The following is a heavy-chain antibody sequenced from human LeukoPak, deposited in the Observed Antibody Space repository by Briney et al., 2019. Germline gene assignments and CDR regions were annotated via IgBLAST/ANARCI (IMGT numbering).Heavy chain of an antibody. V-gene: IGHV3-74*01. CDR2: INLDGSNT. J-gene: IGHJ2*01. CDR3: ARANWGYNSGSDYDYWYFDL. CDR1: GFTISTYW. D-gene: IGHD3-10*01. Sequence: PGRSLRLSCAASGFTISTYWMHWVRQAPGKGLVWVSRINLDGSNTNYADSVKGRFTISRDNAKNTLYLQMNSLRVEDTAVYYCARANWGYNSGSDYDYWYFDLWGRGTLVTVSS.